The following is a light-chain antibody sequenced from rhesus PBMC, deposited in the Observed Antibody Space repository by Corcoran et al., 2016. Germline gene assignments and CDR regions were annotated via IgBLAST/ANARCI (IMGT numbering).Light chain of an antibody. CDR2: GGS. J-gene: IGKJ3*01. CDR3: VQAIAFPFT. V-gene: IGKV2-72*02. Sequence: DIVMTQTPLSLPITPGEPASISCRSSQSLLHSNGNTYLHWYLQKPGQSPQLLIYGGSTRASGVPDRFSGSGSGTDFTLKISKWEGEDVGIYYCVQAIAFPFTFGPGTKLDIK. CDR1: QSLLHSNGNTY.